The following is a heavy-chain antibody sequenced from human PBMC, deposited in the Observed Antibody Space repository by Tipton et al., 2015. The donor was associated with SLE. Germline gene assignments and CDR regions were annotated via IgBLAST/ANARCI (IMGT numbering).Heavy chain of an antibody. CDR3: ARGREYQLLYCAFDI. V-gene: IGHV4-31*03. Sequence: TLSLTCTVSGGSISNYYWSWIRQHPGKGLEWIGYIYYSGSTFYNPSLKSRITTSVDTSKNQFSLKVRSVTAADTAVYYCARGREYQLLYCAFDIWGQGTMVTVSS. D-gene: IGHD2-2*02. J-gene: IGHJ3*02. CDR2: IYYSGST. CDR1: GGSISNYY.